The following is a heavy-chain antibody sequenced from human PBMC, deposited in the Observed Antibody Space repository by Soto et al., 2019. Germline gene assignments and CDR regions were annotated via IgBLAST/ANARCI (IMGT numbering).Heavy chain of an antibody. Sequence: ASETLSLTCTVSGVSLNSGDYFWSWVRQLPGKGLEWIGYNSYSGRTFYSPIMNSRTSISADTSQNHFSLTMTSVIAADTAVYFCARWTSLYDSSNIRYGGFDTWGQGTKVTVSS. D-gene: IGHD3-22*01. V-gene: IGHV4-31*03. CDR2: NSYSGRT. J-gene: IGHJ3*02. CDR3: ARWTSLYDSSNIRYGGFDT. CDR1: GVSLNSGDYF.